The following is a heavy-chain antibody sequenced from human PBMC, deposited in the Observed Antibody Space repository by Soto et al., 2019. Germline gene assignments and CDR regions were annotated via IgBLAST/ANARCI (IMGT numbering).Heavy chain of an antibody. CDR3: ARGVGAISNFEN. D-gene: IGHD1-26*01. Sequence: PSDTLSLTCTLSGVSISSYYGSWIRQPPGKGLEWIVYIFYSGSINYNPSLKSRVTISVEPSKNEFSMKLRSVIAAKPAVYYCARGVGAISNFENWGQGTMVTVSS. CDR1: GVSISSYY. J-gene: IGHJ4*01. CDR2: IFYSGSI. V-gene: IGHV4-59*07.